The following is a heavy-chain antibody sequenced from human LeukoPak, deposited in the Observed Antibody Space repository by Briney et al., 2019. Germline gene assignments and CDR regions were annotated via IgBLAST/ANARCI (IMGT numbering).Heavy chain of an antibody. V-gene: IGHV3-21*04. Sequence: GGSLRLSCAAPGFTFSSYSMNWVRQAPGKGLEWVSSISSSSSYIYYADSVKGRFTISRDNAKNSLYLQMNSLRAEDTAVYYCAKAQVGPAYYFDYWGQGTLVTVSS. CDR1: GFTFSSYS. CDR2: ISSSSSYI. J-gene: IGHJ4*02. CDR3: AKAQVGPAYYFDY.